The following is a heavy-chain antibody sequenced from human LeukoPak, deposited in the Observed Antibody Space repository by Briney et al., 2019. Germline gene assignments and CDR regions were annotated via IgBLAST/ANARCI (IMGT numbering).Heavy chain of an antibody. CDR1: GGSISSYY. CDR3: ARHKGAVGGRYYDY. J-gene: IGHJ4*02. CDR2: IYYSGTT. Sequence: SETLSLTCTVSGGSISSYYWSWIRQPPGKGLEWIGYIYYSGTTSYNPSLKSRVTISVDTSKNQFSLRLSSVTAADTAVYYCARHKGAVGGRYYDYWGQGTLVTVSS. D-gene: IGHD6-19*01. V-gene: IGHV4-59*08.